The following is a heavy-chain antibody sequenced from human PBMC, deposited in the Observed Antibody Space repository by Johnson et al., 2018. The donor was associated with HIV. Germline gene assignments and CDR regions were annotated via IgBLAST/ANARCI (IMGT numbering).Heavy chain of an antibody. CDR3: ARDGRGEQLVDQGDAFDI. J-gene: IGHJ3*02. V-gene: IGHV3-74*01. CDR2: ISSDGTDT. Sequence: VQLVESGGGLVQPGGSLILSCAASGFTFSRYWMHWVRQAPGKGLVWVSRISSDGTDTYYADSVKGRFTISRDNAKNSLYLQMNSLRAEDTALYFCARDGRGEQLVDQGDAFDIWGQGTMVTVSS. CDR1: GFTFSRYW. D-gene: IGHD6-6*01.